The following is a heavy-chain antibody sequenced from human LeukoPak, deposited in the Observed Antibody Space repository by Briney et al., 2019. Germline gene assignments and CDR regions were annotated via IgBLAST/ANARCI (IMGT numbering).Heavy chain of an antibody. CDR3: ARDRCSGGSCSDAFDI. Sequence: SETLSLTCTVSGGSMSSHYWSWIRQPPGKGLEWIGYIYYSGSTNYNPSLKSRVTISVDTSKNQFSLKLSSVTAADTAVYYCARDRCSGGSCSDAFDIWGQGTMVTVSS. J-gene: IGHJ3*02. D-gene: IGHD2-15*01. CDR2: IYYSGST. CDR1: GGSMSSHY. V-gene: IGHV4-59*11.